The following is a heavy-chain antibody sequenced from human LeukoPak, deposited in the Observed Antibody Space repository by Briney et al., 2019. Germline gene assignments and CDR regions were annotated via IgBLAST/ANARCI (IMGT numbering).Heavy chain of an antibody. CDR3: AVSIQAASIPAFDY. CDR2: INPNSGGT. CDR1: GYTFTGYY. D-gene: IGHD6-25*01. J-gene: IGHJ4*02. V-gene: IGHV1-2*02. Sequence: ASVKVSCKASGYTFTGYYMHWVRQAPGQGLEWMGWINPNSGGTNYAQKFQGRVTMTRDTSISTAYMELSGLTSDDTAVYYCAVSIQAASIPAFDYWGQGAPVTVSS.